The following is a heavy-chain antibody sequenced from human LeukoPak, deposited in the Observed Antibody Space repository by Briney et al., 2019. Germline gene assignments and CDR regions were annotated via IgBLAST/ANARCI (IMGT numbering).Heavy chain of an antibody. CDR1: GGSISSSSYY. J-gene: IGHJ4*02. Sequence: SETLSLTCTVSGGSISSSSYYWGWIRQPPGKGLEWIGSIYYSGSTYYNPSLKSRVTISVDTSKNQFSLKLSSVTAADTAVYYCAREVVGVTIPYYFDYWGQGTLVTVSS. CDR2: IYYSGST. V-gene: IGHV4-39*07. D-gene: IGHD3-22*01. CDR3: AREVVGVTIPYYFDY.